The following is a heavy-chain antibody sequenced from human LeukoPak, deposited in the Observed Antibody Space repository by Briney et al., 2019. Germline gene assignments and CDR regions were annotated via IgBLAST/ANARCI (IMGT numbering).Heavy chain of an antibody. CDR3: AGFSVYLY. Sequence: GGSLRLSCAVSGFTVKTYDMHWVRQAPGEGPEWIAYFGISGTIYYADSVRGRFTISRDNAKNSLFLQMNSLRVDDTAIYYCAGFSVYLYWGQGTPVTVSS. CDR1: GFTVKTYD. CDR2: FGISGTI. V-gene: IGHV3-48*01. D-gene: IGHD5/OR15-5a*01. J-gene: IGHJ4*02.